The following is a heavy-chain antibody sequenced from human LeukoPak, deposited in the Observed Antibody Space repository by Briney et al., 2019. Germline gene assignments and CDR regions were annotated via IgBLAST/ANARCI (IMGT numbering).Heavy chain of an antibody. J-gene: IGHJ4*02. CDR1: GFSFTTYW. CDR3: ARVAKYYYGSETYYFFEH. V-gene: IGHV3-7*01. CDR2: IQQDGTEK. Sequence: GGSLRLSCAASGFSFTTYWMGWVRQAPGKGLEWVANIQQDGTEKYYVDSVKGRFTISRDNAKNSLNLQMNSLRVEDTAVYYCARVAKYYYGSETYYFFEHWGQGTPVTASS. D-gene: IGHD3-10*01.